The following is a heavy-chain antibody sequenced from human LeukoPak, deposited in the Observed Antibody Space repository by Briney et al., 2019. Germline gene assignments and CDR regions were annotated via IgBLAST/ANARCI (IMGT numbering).Heavy chain of an antibody. J-gene: IGHJ4*02. CDR1: GGSISSGSYY. V-gene: IGHV4-61*02. Sequence: SQTLSLTCTVSGGSISSGSYYWSWIRQPAGKGLEWIGRIYTSGSTNYNPSLKSRVTISVDTSKNQFSLKLSSVTAADTAVYYCARDIYGDYSDYWGQGTLVTVSS. CDR3: ARDIYGDYSDY. CDR2: IYTSGST. D-gene: IGHD4-17*01.